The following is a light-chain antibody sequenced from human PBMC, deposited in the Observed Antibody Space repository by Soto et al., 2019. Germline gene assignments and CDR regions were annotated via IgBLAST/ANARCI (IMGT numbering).Light chain of an antibody. CDR2: EVI. J-gene: IGLJ2*01. CDR3: SSYTASATLL. Sequence: QSALTQPASVSGSPGQSIAISCTGTSSDVGAYNYVSWYQRHPGKVPKLLIYEVINRPSGVSNRFSGSKSGNTASLTISGLQAEDEADYYCSSYTASATLLFGGGTKLTVL. V-gene: IGLV2-14*01. CDR1: SSDVGAYNY.